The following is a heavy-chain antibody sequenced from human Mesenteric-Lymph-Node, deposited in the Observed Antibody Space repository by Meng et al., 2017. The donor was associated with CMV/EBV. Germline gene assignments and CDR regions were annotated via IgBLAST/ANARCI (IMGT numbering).Heavy chain of an antibody. CDR1: YA. Sequence: YAMNWVRQAPGQGLEWMGWINTNTGNPTYAQGFTGRFVFSLDTSVSTAYLQISSLKAEDTAVYYCARDNTSIAAAGPYPSGDWFDPWGQGTLVTVSS. CDR3: ARDNTSIAAAGPYPSGDWFDP. CDR2: INTNTGNP. J-gene: IGHJ5*02. D-gene: IGHD6-13*01. V-gene: IGHV7-4-1*02.